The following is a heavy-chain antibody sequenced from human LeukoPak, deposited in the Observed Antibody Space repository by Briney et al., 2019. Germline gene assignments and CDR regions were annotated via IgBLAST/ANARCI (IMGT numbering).Heavy chain of an antibody. CDR2: ISSSSNYI. J-gene: IGHJ4*02. CDR1: GFTVSSNY. V-gene: IGHV3-21*01. Sequence: PGGSLRLSCAASGFTVSSNYMSWVRQAPGKGLEWVSSISSSSNYIYYADSVKGRFTISRDNAKNSLYLQMDSLRAEDTAVYYCANYGSVSYFAYWGQGTLVTVSS. D-gene: IGHD3-10*01. CDR3: ANYGSVSYFAY.